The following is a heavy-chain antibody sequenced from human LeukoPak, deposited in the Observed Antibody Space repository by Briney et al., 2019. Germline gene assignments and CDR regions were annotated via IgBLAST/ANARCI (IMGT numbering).Heavy chain of an antibody. D-gene: IGHD2-15*01. V-gene: IGHV3-23*01. CDR1: GFTFSSDA. Sequence: PGGSLRLSCIGTGFTFSSDAMGWVRQAPGKGLEWVSGISGSGGSTYYADSVKGRFTISRDNSTNTLYLQMNSLRVEDTAVYYCAKDRGRTWVQVANWGQGTLVTVSS. CDR2: ISGSGGST. J-gene: IGHJ4*02. CDR3: AKDRGRTWVQVAN.